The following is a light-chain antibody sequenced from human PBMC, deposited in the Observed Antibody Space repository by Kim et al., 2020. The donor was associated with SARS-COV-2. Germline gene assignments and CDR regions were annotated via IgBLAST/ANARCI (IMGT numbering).Light chain of an antibody. CDR1: QSISSY. J-gene: IGKJ4*01. CDR2: AAS. CDR3: QQSYSTPLT. V-gene: IGKV1-39*01. Sequence: ASLGDRVTITCQASQSISSYLNWYQQKQGKAPKLLIYAASSLQSGVPSRFSGSGSGTDLTLTISSLQPEDFATYYCQQSYSTPLTFGGGTKVDIK.